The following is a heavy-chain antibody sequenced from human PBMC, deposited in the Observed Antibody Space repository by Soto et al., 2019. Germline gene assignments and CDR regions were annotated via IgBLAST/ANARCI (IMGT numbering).Heavy chain of an antibody. CDR2: IYPGDSDT. CDR3: ARPKVTGRWYHGMDV. J-gene: IGHJ6*02. V-gene: IGHV5-51*01. Sequence: PGESLKISCKGSGYSFTSYWIGWVRQMPGKGLEWMGIIYPGDSDTRYSPSFQGQVTISADKSISTAYLQWSSLKASDTAIYYCARPKVTGRWYHGMDVWGQGTTVTVSS. CDR1: GYSFTSYW. D-gene: IGHD2-21*02.